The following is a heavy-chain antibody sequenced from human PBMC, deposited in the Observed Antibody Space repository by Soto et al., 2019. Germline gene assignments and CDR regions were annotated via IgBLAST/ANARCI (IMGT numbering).Heavy chain of an antibody. V-gene: IGHV1-69*12. CDR1: GGTFSSYA. Sequence: QVQLVQSGAEVKKPGSSVKVSCKASGGTFSSYAISWVRQAPGQGLEWMGGIIPIFGTANYAQKFQGRVKITAAESTSTAYLGLGSLSCEDTAVYYSLSGSYLFDSRGQGTLVTVSS. CDR3: LSGSYLFDS. J-gene: IGHJ4*02. D-gene: IGHD1-26*01. CDR2: IIPIFGTA.